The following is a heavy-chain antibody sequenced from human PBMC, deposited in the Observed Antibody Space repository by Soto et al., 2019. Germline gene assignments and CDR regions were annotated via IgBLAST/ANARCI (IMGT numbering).Heavy chain of an antibody. Sequence: GGSLRLSCAASGFTFSTYAMSWVRQAPGKGLEWVSGITSYGDTTYYADSVKGRFSISRDNSKNTLYLQMNGLRVEDTAVYYCANSPTTVAGTNYYFDYWGQGTLVTVSS. J-gene: IGHJ4*02. CDR1: GFTFSTYA. D-gene: IGHD6-19*01. V-gene: IGHV3-23*01. CDR2: ITSYGDTT. CDR3: ANSPTTVAGTNYYFDY.